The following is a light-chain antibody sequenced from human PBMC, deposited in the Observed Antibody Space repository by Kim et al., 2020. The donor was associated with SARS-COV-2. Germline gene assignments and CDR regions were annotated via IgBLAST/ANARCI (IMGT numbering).Light chain of an antibody. CDR3: QHYNNWLRT. J-gene: IGKJ1*01. CDR1: QSVSSN. Sequence: EIVMTQSPATLSVSPGERATLSCRASQSVSSNLAWYQQKPGQAPRLLIYGASTRATGIPARFSGSGSGTGFTLTISSLQSEDFAVYYCQHYNNWLRTFGQGTKVDIK. V-gene: IGKV3-15*01. CDR2: GAS.